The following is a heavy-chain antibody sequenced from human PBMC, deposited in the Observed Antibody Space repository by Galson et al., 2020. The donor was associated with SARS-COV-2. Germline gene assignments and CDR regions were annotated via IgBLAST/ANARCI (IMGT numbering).Heavy chain of an antibody. J-gene: IGHJ5*01. D-gene: IGHD6-19*01. CDR3: ARDKGKAMAGNNWFDS. CDR1: GASMNSDHW. Sequence: ASETLSLTCTVSGASMNSDHWWSWVRQPPGKGLEWIGEISHMGITNYNPSLKSRVNMSIQKSKNQFFLEVDSVTAADTAVYYCARDKGKAMAGNNWFDSWGQGTMVTVSS. CDR2: ISHMGIT. V-gene: IGHV4-4*02.